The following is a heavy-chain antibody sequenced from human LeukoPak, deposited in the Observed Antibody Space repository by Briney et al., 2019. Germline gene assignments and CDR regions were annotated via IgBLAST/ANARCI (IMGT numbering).Heavy chain of an antibody. Sequence: SETLSLTCTVSGASITRYYWSWIRQPAGKGLEWIGRIYTSENTNYNPSLKSRVTISVDTSKNQFSLKLRSVTAADTAVYYCARINCGGDCRGYYYKYYMDVWGKGTTVTISS. D-gene: IGHD2-21*02. CDR3: ARINCGGDCRGYYYKYYMDV. CDR2: IYTSENT. CDR1: GASITRYY. V-gene: IGHV4-4*07. J-gene: IGHJ6*03.